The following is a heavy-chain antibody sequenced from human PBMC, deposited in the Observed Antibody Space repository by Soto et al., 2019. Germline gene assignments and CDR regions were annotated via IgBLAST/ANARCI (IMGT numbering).Heavy chain of an antibody. CDR1: GGSISSYY. CDR2: IYYSGST. CDR3: ARVTYYYDSSGFFDY. V-gene: IGHV4-59*01. D-gene: IGHD3-22*01. J-gene: IGHJ4*02. Sequence: PSETLSLTCTVSGGSISSYYWSWIRQPPGKGLEWIGYIYYSGSTNYNPSLKSRVTISVDTSKNQFSLKLSSVTAADTAAYYCARVTYYYDSSGFFDYWGQGTLVTVSS.